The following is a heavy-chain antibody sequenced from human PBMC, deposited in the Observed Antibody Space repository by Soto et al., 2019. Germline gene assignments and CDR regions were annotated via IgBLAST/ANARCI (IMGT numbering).Heavy chain of an antibody. CDR2: INAGNGNT. V-gene: IGHV1-3*01. CDR3: ARGSYYYDSSGYYHY. J-gene: IGHJ4*02. CDR1: GYTFTGYA. Sequence: ASVKVSCKASGYTFTGYAMHWVRQAPGQRLEWMGWINAGNGNTKYSQKFQGRVTMSVDTSKNQFSLRLSSVTAADTAVYYCARGSYYYDSSGYYHYWGQGTLVTVSS. D-gene: IGHD3-22*01.